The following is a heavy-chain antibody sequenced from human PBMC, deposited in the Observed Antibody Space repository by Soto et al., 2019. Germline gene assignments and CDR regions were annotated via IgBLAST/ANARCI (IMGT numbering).Heavy chain of an antibody. CDR2: MFHSGSP. D-gene: IGHD5-12*01. J-gene: IGHJ2*01. V-gene: IGHV4-59*01. Sequence: PSDTLSLTCTYSSGSITTDYWTWIRQPPGAGLEWVGYMFHSGSPSYNPSLESRLTMSLDTSRNQFSLKLSSVTAADTAVYYCARVKATYNWFFDLWGHGTLVTVSS. CDR1: SGSITTDY. CDR3: ARVKATYNWFFDL.